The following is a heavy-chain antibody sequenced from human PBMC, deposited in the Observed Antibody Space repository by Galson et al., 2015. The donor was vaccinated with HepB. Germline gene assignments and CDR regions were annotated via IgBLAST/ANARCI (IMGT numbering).Heavy chain of an antibody. CDR1: GYTLTELS. CDR3: ATRGIQLWLGGMDY. V-gene: IGHV1-24*01. J-gene: IGHJ4*02. D-gene: IGHD5-18*01. CDR2: FDPEDGET. Sequence: SVKVSCKVSGYTLTELSMHWVRQAPGKGLEWMGGFDPEDGETIYAQKFQGRVTMTEDASTDTAYMELSSLRSEDTAVYYCATRGIQLWLGGMDYWGQGTLVTVSS.